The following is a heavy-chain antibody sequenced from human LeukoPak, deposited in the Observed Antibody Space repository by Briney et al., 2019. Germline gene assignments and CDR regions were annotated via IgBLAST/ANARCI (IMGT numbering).Heavy chain of an antibody. CDR3: ARFRDAFDI. J-gene: IGHJ3*02. Sequence: AETLSLTCTVSGRSISSSGYYWSWIRQPPGKGLEWIGYIYYSGSPYYNPPLKSRVTISVNTSKIQFSLKLSSVTAADTAVYYCARFRDAFDIWGQGTMVTVSS. CDR2: IYYSGSP. CDR1: GRSISSSGYY. V-gene: IGHV4-31*03.